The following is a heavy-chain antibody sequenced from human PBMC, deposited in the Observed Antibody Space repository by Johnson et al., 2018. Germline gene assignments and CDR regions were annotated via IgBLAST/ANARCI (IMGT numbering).Heavy chain of an antibody. D-gene: IGHD6-19*01. CDR3: AKEGAVAGPDYYYYGMDV. CDR2: IWYDGSNK. J-gene: IGHJ6*02. Sequence: QVQLVQAGGGVVQPGRSLRLSCAASGFTFSSYGMHWVRQAPGKGLEWVAVIWYDGSNKYYADSVKGRFTISRDNSKNTLYLQMNSLRAEDPAVYYCAKEGAVAGPDYYYYGMDVWGQGTTVTVSS. V-gene: IGHV3-30*18. CDR1: GFTFSSYG.